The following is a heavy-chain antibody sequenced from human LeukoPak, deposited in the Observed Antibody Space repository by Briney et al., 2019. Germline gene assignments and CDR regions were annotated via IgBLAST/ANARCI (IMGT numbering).Heavy chain of an antibody. CDR1: GGSFNGYY. CDR2: INHSGST. D-gene: IGHD6-13*01. Sequence: PSETLSLTCAVYGGSFNGYYWRWLRQPPGKGLEWIGEINHSGSTNYNPSLKSRVTISVDASKNQFSLKLSSVTAADTAVYYCARGRSPGYSSSWYLGWFDLWGQGTLVTVSS. V-gene: IGHV4-34*01. CDR3: ARGRSPGYSSSWYLGWFDL. J-gene: IGHJ5*02.